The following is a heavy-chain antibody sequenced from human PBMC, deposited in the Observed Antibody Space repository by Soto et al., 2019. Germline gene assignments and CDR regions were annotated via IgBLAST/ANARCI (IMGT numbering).Heavy chain of an antibody. Sequence: GGSLRLSCAASGFTFSSYWMHWVRQAPGKGLVWVSRINSDGSSTSYADSVKGRFTISRDNAKNTLYLQMNSLRAEDTAVYYCAKDNVCSSTSCTMGVSNWFDPWGQGTLVTVSS. CDR3: AKDNVCSSTSCTMGVSNWFDP. CDR2: INSDGSST. V-gene: IGHV3-74*01. CDR1: GFTFSSYW. J-gene: IGHJ5*02. D-gene: IGHD2-2*01.